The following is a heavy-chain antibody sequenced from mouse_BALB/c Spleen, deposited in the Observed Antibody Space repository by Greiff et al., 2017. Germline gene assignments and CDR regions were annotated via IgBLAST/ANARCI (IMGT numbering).Heavy chain of an antibody. J-gene: IGHJ2*01. CDR3: ARSTMIPKGYFDY. CDR2: IYPGDGDT. CDR1: GYTFTSYW. V-gene: IGHV1-87*01. Sequence: VQLQQSGAELARPGASVKLSCKASGYTFTSYWMQWVKQRPGQGLEWIGAIYPGDGDTRYTQKFKGKATLTADKSSSTAYMQLSSLASEDSAVYYCARSTMIPKGYFDYWGQGTTLTVSS. D-gene: IGHD2-4*01.